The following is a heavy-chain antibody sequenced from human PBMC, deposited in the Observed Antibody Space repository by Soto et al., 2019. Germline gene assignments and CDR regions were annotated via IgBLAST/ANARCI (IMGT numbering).Heavy chain of an antibody. CDR2: VSPENRNA. V-gene: IGHV1-8*01. CDR1: GYTFTEYD. D-gene: IGHD4-17*01. J-gene: IGHJ4*02. CDR3: EVTTGY. Sequence: QVQVVQSRAEVKKPGASVKVSRKTSGYTFTEYDINWVRQAPGQGLEYMGWVSPENRNAGYAPQFRGRVSMTADTSINTVYLELTTLTYEDTAVYYCEVTTGYWGQGTMVTVSS.